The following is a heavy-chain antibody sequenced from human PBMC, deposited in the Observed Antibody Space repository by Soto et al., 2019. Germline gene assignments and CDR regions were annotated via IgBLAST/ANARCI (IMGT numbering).Heavy chain of an antibody. CDR2: IDHSGST. J-gene: IGHJ5*01. D-gene: IGHD3-10*01. CDR3: ARRGRYKTMTMVPAFDS. Sequence: QVQLQQWGAGLLKPSETLSLTCAVYGGSLSVYSWSWIRQPPGKGLEWIGHIDHSGSTNYNPSLKSRLTISVDTSKRHFYLNLTSVTAADTALYYCARRGRYKTMTMVPAFDSWGQGTLVSVSS. V-gene: IGHV4-34*02. CDR1: GGSLSVYS.